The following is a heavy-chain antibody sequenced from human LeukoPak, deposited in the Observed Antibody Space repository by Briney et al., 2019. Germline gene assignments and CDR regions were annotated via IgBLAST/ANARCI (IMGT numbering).Heavy chain of an antibody. CDR2: ISYDGSNK. D-gene: IGHD3-22*01. Sequence: GGSLRLSCAASVFTFSSYSMHWVRQAPCKGLEWVAVISYDGSNKYYADSVEGRFTISRDNSKNTLYLQMNSLRAEDTAVYYCARDLDSSGYYYYYYHGMDVWGQGTTVTVSS. V-gene: IGHV3-30-3*01. J-gene: IGHJ6*02. CDR1: VFTFSSYS. CDR3: ARDLDSSGYYYYYYHGMDV.